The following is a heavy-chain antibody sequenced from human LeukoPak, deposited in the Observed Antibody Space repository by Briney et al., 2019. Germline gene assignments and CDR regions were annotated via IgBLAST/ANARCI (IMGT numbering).Heavy chain of an antibody. Sequence: KPSETLSLTCAVYGGSFSGYYWSWIRQPPGKGLEWIGNIYHNGSTDYNPSLKSRVTISVDTSKNQFSLKLSSVTAADTAVYYCATDFWSGTNIIDYWGQGTLVTVSS. CDR3: ATDFWSGTNIIDY. J-gene: IGHJ4*02. CDR1: GGSFSGYY. CDR2: IYHNGST. V-gene: IGHV4-34*01. D-gene: IGHD3-3*01.